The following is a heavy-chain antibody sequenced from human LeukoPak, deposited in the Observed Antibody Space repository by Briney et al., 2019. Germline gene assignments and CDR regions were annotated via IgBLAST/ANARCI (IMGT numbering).Heavy chain of an antibody. Sequence: KPSETLSLTCAVYGVSFSGYYWSWIRQPPGKGLEWIGEINHSGSTNYNPSLKSRVTISVDTSKNQFSLKLSSVTAADTAVYYCARGPNLTGYAFGIWGQGTMVTVSS. CDR3: ARGPNLTGYAFGI. V-gene: IGHV4-34*01. D-gene: IGHD3-9*01. CDR1: GVSFSGYY. CDR2: INHSGST. J-gene: IGHJ3*02.